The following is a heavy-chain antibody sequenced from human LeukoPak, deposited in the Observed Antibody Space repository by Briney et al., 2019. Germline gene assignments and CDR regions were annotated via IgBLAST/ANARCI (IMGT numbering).Heavy chain of an antibody. Sequence: GGSLRPSCAASGFTVSSNYMSWVRQAPGKGLEWVSAIYSGGSTYYADSVKGRFTISRDNSKNTLYLQMNSLRAEDTAVYYCARGASNFEYWGRGTLVTVSS. D-gene: IGHD4/OR15-4a*01. J-gene: IGHJ4*02. CDR1: GFTVSSNY. CDR3: ARGASNFEY. CDR2: IYSGGST. V-gene: IGHV3-66*02.